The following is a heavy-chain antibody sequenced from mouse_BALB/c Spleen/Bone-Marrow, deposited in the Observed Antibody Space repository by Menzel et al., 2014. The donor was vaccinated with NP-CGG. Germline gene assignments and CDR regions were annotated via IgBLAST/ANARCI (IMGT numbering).Heavy chain of an antibody. CDR3: ARGHGYYLDY. J-gene: IGHJ2*01. CDR2: INPSSGYT. CDR1: GYTFTSYT. Sequence: QVQLQQSAAELARPGASVKMSCKASGYTFTSYTMHWVKQRPGQGLEWIGYINPSSGYTEYNQKFKDKTTSTADKSSSTAYMQLSSLTSEDSAVYYCARGHGYYLDYWGQGTTLTVSS. D-gene: IGHD2-2*01. V-gene: IGHV1-4*02.